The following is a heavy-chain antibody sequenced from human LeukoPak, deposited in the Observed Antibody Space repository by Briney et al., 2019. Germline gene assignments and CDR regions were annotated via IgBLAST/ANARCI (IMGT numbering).Heavy chain of an antibody. V-gene: IGHV4-30-4*01. CDR2: IYYSGST. D-gene: IGHD3-9*01. CDR3: ARDSRFLTGYYNY. J-gene: IGHJ4*02. Sequence: PSETLSLTCTVSGGSISSGDYYWSWIRQPPGKGLEWIGYIYYSGSTYYNPSLKSRVTISVDTSKNQFSLKLSSVTAADTAVCYCARDSRFLTGYYNYWGQGTLVTVSS. CDR1: GGSISSGDYY.